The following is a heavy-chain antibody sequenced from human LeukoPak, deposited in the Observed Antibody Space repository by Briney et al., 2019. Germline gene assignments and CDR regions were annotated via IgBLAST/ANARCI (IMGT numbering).Heavy chain of an antibody. CDR3: ARGLAPTGAHYEGGYYYFDA. V-gene: IGHV4-34*01. CDR2: VKHSGSH. J-gene: IGHJ4*02. Sequence: ASETLSLTCAVYGRSFSVYSWTWTRQTPGKGREWIGQVKHSGSHNSRSSRRSRVPISVATSKNQFYMELTSVTAADRGIYYCARGLAPTGAHYEGGYYYFDAWGEGVLVTAS. CDR1: GRSFSVYS. D-gene: IGHD4/OR15-4a*01.